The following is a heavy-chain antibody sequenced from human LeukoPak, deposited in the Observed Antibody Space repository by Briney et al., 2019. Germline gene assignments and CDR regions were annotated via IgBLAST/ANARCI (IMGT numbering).Heavy chain of an antibody. J-gene: IGHJ5*02. CDR2: INHSGST. Sequence: SETLSLTCAVYGGSFSGYYWSWIRQPPGKGLEWIGEINHSGSTNYNPSLKSRVTISVDTSKNQFSLKLSSVTAADTAVYYCAGGRYRYCSSTSCYTVTSAKNWFDPWGQGTLVTVSS. CDR1: GGSFSGYY. CDR3: AGGRYRYCSSTSCYTVTSAKNWFDP. D-gene: IGHD2-2*02. V-gene: IGHV4-34*01.